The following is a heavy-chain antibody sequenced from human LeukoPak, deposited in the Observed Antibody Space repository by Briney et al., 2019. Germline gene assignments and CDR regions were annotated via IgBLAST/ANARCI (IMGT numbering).Heavy chain of an antibody. CDR1: GGAISNTSYY. D-gene: IGHD4/OR15-4a*01. V-gene: IGHV4-39*01. CDR3: ARLRSCGANRGIGY. CDR2: ASYSGST. J-gene: IGHJ4*02. Sequence: SETPSLTCTVSGGAISNTSYYWGWIRQPPGNGLEWIGSASYSGSTYYNPSLESRVIISVDTSKNQFSLRLSSVTAADTAIYYCARLRSCGANRGIGYWGQGTLVAVSS.